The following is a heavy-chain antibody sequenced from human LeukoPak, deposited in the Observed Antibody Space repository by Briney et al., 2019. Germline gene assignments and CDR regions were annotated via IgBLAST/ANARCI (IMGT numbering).Heavy chain of an antibody. J-gene: IGHJ6*03. Sequence: GGSLGLSCAASGFTFSTYTINWVRQAPGKGLEWVSSISSSSSYIYYADSVKGRFTISRDNAKNSLYLQMNSLRAEDTAVYHCARDRLLEDRDYSYYYYMDVWGKGTTVTVSS. CDR1: GFTFSTYT. D-gene: IGHD1-1*01. V-gene: IGHV3-21*01. CDR3: ARDRLLEDRDYSYYYYMDV. CDR2: ISSSSSYI.